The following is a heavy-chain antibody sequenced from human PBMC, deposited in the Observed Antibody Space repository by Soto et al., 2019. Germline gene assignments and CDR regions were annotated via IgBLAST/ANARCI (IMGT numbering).Heavy chain of an antibody. CDR3: ARDREGCMDV. J-gene: IGHJ6*02. CDR1: GFTFSSYA. V-gene: IGHV3-30-3*01. Sequence: PVGSLRLPCAASGFTFSSYAMHWVRQAPGKGLEWVAVISYDGSNKYYADSVKGRFTISRDNSKNTLYLQMNSLRAEDTAVYYCARDREGCMDVWGQGTTVTV. CDR2: ISYDGSNK. D-gene: IGHD1-26*01.